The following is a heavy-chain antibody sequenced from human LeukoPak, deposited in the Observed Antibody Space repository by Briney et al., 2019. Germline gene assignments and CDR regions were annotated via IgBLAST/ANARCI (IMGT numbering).Heavy chain of an antibody. CDR3: ARGPGYSSSWYYFDY. Sequence: SETLSLXCAVSGYSISSGYYWGWIRQPPGKGLEWIGSIYYSGSTYYNPSLKSRVTISVDTSKNQFSLKLSSVTAADTAVYYCARGPGYSSSWYYFDYWGQGTLVTVSS. CDR1: GYSISSGYY. V-gene: IGHV4-38-2*01. J-gene: IGHJ4*02. D-gene: IGHD6-13*01. CDR2: IYYSGST.